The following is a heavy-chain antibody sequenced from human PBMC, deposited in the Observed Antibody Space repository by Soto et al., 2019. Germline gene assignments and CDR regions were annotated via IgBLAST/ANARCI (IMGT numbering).Heavy chain of an antibody. Sequence: QITLKESGPPLVKPTQTLTLVCTFSGFSLSTSGVGVGWIRQPPGKALEWLAIIYWDDDKRYSPSLKSRLTITKDNSKNQVVLTMTNLDPVDTATYYCAHALTTYDDYPYYGMDVWGQGTTVTVSS. V-gene: IGHV2-5*02. D-gene: IGHD4-17*01. CDR2: IYWDDDK. CDR1: GFSLSTSGVG. CDR3: AHALTTYDDYPYYGMDV. J-gene: IGHJ6*02.